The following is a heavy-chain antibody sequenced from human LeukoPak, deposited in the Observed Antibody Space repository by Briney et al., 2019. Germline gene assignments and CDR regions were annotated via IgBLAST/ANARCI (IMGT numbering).Heavy chain of an antibody. J-gene: IGHJ3*02. V-gene: IGHV4-38-2*02. Sequence: SSETLSLTCTVSGYSISSGYYWGWIRQPPGKGLEWIGSIYHSGSTYYNPSLKSRVTMSVDTSKNQFSLKLSSVTAADTAVYYCAGGKGYSYGYVAFDIWGQGTMVTVSS. CDR2: IYHSGST. CDR3: AGGKGYSYGYVAFDI. CDR1: GYSISSGYY. D-gene: IGHD5-18*01.